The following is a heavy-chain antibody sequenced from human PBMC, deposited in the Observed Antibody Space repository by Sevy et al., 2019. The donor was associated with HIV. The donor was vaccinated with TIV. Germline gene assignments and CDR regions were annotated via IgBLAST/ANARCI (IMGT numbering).Heavy chain of an antibody. J-gene: IGHJ5*02. CDR3: TRVRALNYYDTSVSMEYSWFDP. D-gene: IGHD3-22*01. V-gene: IGHV1-8*02. CDR2: MNPNTGNT. Sequence: ASVKVSCKASGYTFTSYDINWVRQATGQGLEWMGWMNPNTGNTGYAQKFQGRVTMTRDTSTSTAYMELRSLRSDDTAIYYCTRVRALNYYDTSVSMEYSWFDPWGQGTLVTVSS. CDR1: GYTFTSYD.